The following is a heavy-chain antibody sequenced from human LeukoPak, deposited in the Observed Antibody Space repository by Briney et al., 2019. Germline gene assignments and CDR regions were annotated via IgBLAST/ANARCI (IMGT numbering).Heavy chain of an antibody. CDR3: ARKRGWFDP. V-gene: IGHV4-4*09. J-gene: IGHJ5*02. CDR2: IYTSGST. Sequence: SETQSLTCTVSGGSISSYYWSWIRQPPGKGLEWIGYIYTSGSTNYNPSLKSRVTISVDTSKNQFSLKLSSVTAADTAVYYCARKRGWFDPWGQGTLVTVSS. CDR1: GGSISSYY.